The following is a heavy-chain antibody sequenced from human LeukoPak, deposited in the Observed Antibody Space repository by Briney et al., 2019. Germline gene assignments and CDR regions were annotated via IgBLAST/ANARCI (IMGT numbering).Heavy chain of an antibody. V-gene: IGHV3-15*01. Sequence: TGGSLRLSCAASGFTFSNAWMSWVRQAPGKGLEWVVRIKSKTDGGTTDYAARVKGTFTISRDDSKNTLYLQMNSPKTEDKAVYYCTTDNCYVRHWGQGTLVTVSS. D-gene: IGHD2-2*01. CDR2: IKSKTDGGTT. CDR1: GFTFSNAW. J-gene: IGHJ4*02. CDR3: TTDNCYVRH.